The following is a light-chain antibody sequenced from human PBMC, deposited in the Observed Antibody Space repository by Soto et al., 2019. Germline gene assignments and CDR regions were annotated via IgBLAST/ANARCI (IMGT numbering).Light chain of an antibody. CDR2: EAS. Sequence: DIQMTQSPSTLSASVGDRVTITCRASQSIRTWLAWYQQKPGKAPKLLIYEASSLESGVPSRFGGSGSGTEFTLTISSLQPDDFATYFCQQYNNYPWTFGQGPKVEIK. J-gene: IGKJ1*01. V-gene: IGKV1-5*03. CDR3: QQYNNYPWT. CDR1: QSIRTW.